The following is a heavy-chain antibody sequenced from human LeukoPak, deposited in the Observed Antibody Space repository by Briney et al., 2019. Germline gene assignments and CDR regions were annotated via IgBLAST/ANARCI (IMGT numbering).Heavy chain of an antibody. CDR1: GGSISSYY. V-gene: IGHV4-59*08. CDR3: ARVYRSSWYEADY. J-gene: IGHJ4*02. CDR2: IYYSGST. D-gene: IGHD6-13*01. Sequence: SETLSLTCTVSGGSISSYYWSWIRQPPGKGLEWIGYIYYSGSTNYNPSPKSRVTISVDTSKNQFSLKLSSVTAADTAVYYCARVYRSSWYEADYWGQGTLVTVSS.